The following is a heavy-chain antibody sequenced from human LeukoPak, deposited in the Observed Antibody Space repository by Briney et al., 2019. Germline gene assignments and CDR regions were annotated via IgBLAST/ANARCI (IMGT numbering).Heavy chain of an antibody. CDR1: GFTFSNYA. V-gene: IGHV3-23*01. D-gene: IGHD3-3*01. CDR2: ISGSGGST. J-gene: IGHJ4*02. Sequence: GGSLRLSCAASGFTFSNYAMSWVRQAPGKGLEWVSGISGSGGSTYYADSVKGRFTISRDNSKNTLYLQVSSLRAEDTAVYHCANEGYDFWSTYSTTHFDYWGQGTLVTVSS. CDR3: ANEGYDFWSTYSTTHFDY.